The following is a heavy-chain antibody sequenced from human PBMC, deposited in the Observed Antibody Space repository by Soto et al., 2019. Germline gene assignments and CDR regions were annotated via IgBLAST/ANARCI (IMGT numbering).Heavy chain of an antibody. D-gene: IGHD3-3*01. J-gene: IGHJ6*02. CDR3: ARTATLGDFGVALDANYYYYGMDV. V-gene: IGHV4-59*01. CDR2: IYYSGST. Sequence: PSETLSLTCTVSGCSIRSYYWSWIRQPPGKGLEWIGYIYYSGSTNYNPSLKSRVTISVDTSKNQFSLKLSSVNAADTAVFYCARTATLGDFGVALDANYYYYGMDVWGQGTTVT. CDR1: GCSIRSYY.